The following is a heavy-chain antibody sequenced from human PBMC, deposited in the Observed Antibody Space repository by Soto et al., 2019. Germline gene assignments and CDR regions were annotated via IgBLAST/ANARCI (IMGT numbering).Heavy chain of an antibody. Sequence: SETLSLTCTVSGGSISSYYWSWIRQPPGKGLEWIGYIYYSGSTNYNPSLKSRVTISVDTSKNQFSLKLSSVTAADTAVYYCARYGSGSYFDNYYGMDVWGQGTTVTVSS. J-gene: IGHJ6*02. CDR2: IYYSGST. V-gene: IGHV4-59*01. D-gene: IGHD3-10*01. CDR1: GGSISSYY. CDR3: ARYGSGSYFDNYYGMDV.